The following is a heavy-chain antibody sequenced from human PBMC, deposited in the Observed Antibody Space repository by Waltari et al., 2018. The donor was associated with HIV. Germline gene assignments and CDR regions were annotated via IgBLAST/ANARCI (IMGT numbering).Heavy chain of an antibody. CDR3: AHSYLPVVVAATRFNWFDP. Sequence: QITLKESGPTLVKPTQTLTLTCTFSGFSLSTSGVGVGWIRQPPGKALEWLALIYWDDDKRYSPSLKSRLTITKDTSKNQVVLTMTNMDPGTATYYCAHSYLPVVVAATRFNWFDPWGQGTLVTVSS. J-gene: IGHJ5*02. CDR2: IYWDDDK. D-gene: IGHD2-15*01. CDR1: GFSLSTSGVG. V-gene: IGHV2-5*02.